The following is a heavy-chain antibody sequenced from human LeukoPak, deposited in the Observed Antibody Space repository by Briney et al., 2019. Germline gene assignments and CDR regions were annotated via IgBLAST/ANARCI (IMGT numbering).Heavy chain of an antibody. CDR3: ARDLGQPELHY. J-gene: IGHJ4*02. V-gene: IGHV1-2*02. D-gene: IGHD1-14*01. CDR2: INPNSGGT. Sequence: ASVKVSCKASGYTFTSYGISWVRQAPGQGLEWMGWINPNSGGTNYAQKFQGRVTMTRDTSISTAYMELSRLRSDDTAVYYCARDLGQPELHYWGQGTLVTVSS. CDR1: GYTFTSYG.